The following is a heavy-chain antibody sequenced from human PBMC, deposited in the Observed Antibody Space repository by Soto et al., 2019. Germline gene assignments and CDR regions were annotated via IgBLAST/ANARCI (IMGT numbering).Heavy chain of an antibody. V-gene: IGHV4-30-2*01. CDR3: ARTSYDILTGRLDAIDI. CDR1: GGSINNGGYS. D-gene: IGHD3-9*01. J-gene: IGHJ3*02. Sequence: TLSFTCAVSGGSINNGGYSWSWLRQPPGKGLEWIGYISHGVNTYYNPSLRSRVIMSIDKSKNHFSLGLKSVTASYTATYYCARTSYDILTGRLDAIDIWGQGKIVTVSS. CDR2: ISHGVNT.